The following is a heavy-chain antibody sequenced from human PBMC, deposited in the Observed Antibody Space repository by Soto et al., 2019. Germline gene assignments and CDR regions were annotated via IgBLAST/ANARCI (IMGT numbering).Heavy chain of an antibody. CDR3: ARRGYSYGLDAFDI. CDR2: ISAYNGNT. V-gene: IGHV1-18*04. D-gene: IGHD5-18*01. Sequence: ASVKVSCKASGYTFTSYGISWVRQAPGQGLEWMGWISAYNGNTNYAQKLRGRVTMTTDTSTSTAYMELRSLRSDDTAVYYCARRGYSYGLDAFDIWGQGTMVTVSS. J-gene: IGHJ3*02. CDR1: GYTFTSYG.